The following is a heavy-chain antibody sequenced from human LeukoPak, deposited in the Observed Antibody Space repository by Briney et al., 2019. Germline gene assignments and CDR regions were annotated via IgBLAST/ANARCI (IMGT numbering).Heavy chain of an antibody. CDR1: GYTFTSYG. J-gene: IGHJ6*04. V-gene: IGHV1-18*04. CDR3: ARRKRFGELLSVNYYYYGMDV. CDR2: ISAYNGNT. D-gene: IGHD3-10*01. Sequence: ASVKVSCKASGYTFTSYGISWVRQAPGQGREWMGWISAYNGNTNYAQKLQGRVTMTTYTSTSTAYMELRSLRSDDTAVYYCARRKRFGELLSVNYYYYGMDVWGKGTTVTVSS.